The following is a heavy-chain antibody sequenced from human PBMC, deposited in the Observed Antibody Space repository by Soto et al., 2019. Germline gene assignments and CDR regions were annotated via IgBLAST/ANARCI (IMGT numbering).Heavy chain of an antibody. Sequence: QGQLVESGGGLVPPGGSLRLSCAASGFTFSDYHMSWIRQAPGKGLEWVSYINIGGSNKYYADRVKGRFTVSRDNAKNSLHLQMDTLRVEDTAIYYCARRIAGKTGHAMAGWGQGTRVIVSS. J-gene: IGHJ6*02. CDR3: ARRIAGKTGHAMAG. CDR1: GFTFSDYH. D-gene: IGHD2-15*01. CDR2: INIGGSNK. V-gene: IGHV3-11*04.